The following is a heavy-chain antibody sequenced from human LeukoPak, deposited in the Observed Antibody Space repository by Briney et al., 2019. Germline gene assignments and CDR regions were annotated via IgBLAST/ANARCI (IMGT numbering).Heavy chain of an antibody. CDR3: AFYYDYVWGSYRYLDY. V-gene: IGHV3-48*04. CDR1: KFSFTSYW. D-gene: IGHD3-16*02. J-gene: IGHJ4*02. CDR2: ISSSSSTI. Sequence: GGSLRLSCAASKFSFTSYWMHWVRQAPGKGLVWVSSISSSSSTIYYADSVKGRFTISRDNAKNSLYLQMNSLRAEDTAVYYCAFYYDYVWGSYRYLDYWGQGTLVTVSS.